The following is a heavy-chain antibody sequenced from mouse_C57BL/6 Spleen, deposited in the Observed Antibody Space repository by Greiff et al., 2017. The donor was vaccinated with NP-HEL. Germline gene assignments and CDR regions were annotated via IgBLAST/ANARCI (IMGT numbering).Heavy chain of an antibody. D-gene: IGHD1-1*01. CDR3: TTGAYGSSHWYFDF. V-gene: IGHV14-4*01. J-gene: IGHJ1*03. CDR2: IDPENGDT. CDR1: GFNIKDDY. Sequence: EVQLQQSGAELVRPGASVKLSCTASGFNIKDDYMHWVKQRPEQGLEWIGWIDPENGDTEYASKFQGKATITADTSSNTAYLQLSSLTSEDTAVYYCTTGAYGSSHWYFDFWGTGTTVTVSS.